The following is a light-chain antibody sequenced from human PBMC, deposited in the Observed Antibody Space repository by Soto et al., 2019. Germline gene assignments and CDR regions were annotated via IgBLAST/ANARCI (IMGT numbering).Light chain of an antibody. V-gene: IGKV1-39*01. CDR2: AAS. CDR3: QQSYSILK. J-gene: IGKJ4*02. CDR1: QSISSY. Sequence: DIQMTQSPSSLSASVGDRVTITCRASQSISSYLNWYQQKPGKAPKLLIYAASSLQSGVPSRFSGSGSGTDFTLTISSLQPEDFATYYCQQSYSILKCGGGTKVDIK.